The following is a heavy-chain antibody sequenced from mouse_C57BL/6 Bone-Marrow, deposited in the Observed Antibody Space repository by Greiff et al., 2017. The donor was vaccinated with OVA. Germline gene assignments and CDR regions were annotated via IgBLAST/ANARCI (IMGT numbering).Heavy chain of an antibody. CDR3: AIKPGGYYYGYYAMDY. V-gene: IGHV14-4*01. J-gene: IGHJ4*01. CDR2: IDPENGDT. Sequence: VQLQQSGAELVRPGASVKLSCTASGFNIKDDYMHWVKQRPEQGLEWIGWIDPENGDTEYASKFQGKATITADTSSNTAYLQLSSLTSEDTAVYYCAIKPGGYYYGYYAMDYWGQGTSVTVSS. CDR1: GFNIKDDY. D-gene: IGHD1-1*01.